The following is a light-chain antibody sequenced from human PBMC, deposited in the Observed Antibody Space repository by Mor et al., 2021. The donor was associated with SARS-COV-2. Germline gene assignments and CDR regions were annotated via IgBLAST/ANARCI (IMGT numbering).Light chain of an antibody. CDR1: QSVDSDY. Sequence: ASQSVDSDYIAWYQQKSGQAPRLLISGASSRATGIPDRFSGSGSGTDFTLTISRLEFEDFAVYYCQQYASSRYTFG. CDR2: GAS. CDR3: QQYASSRYT. J-gene: IGKJ2*01. V-gene: IGKV3-20*01.